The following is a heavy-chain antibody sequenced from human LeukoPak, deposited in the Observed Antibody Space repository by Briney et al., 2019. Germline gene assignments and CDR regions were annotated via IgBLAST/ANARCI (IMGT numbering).Heavy chain of an antibody. CDR2: IWYDGSNK. Sequence: GGSLRLSCAASGFTFSSYGMHWVRQAPGKGLEWVAVIWYDGSNKYYADSVKGRFTISRDNSKNTLYLQMNSLRAEDTAVYYCARGLMVRGVITIDYWGQGTLVTVFS. CDR3: ARGLMVRGVITIDY. J-gene: IGHJ4*02. CDR1: GFTFSSYG. D-gene: IGHD3-10*01. V-gene: IGHV3-33*01.